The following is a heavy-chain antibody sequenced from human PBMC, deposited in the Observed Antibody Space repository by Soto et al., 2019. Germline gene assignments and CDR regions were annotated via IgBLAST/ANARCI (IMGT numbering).Heavy chain of an antibody. CDR2: IVVGSGNT. V-gene: IGHV1-58*01. D-gene: IGHD1-26*01. J-gene: IGHJ4*02. CDR3: AADDQVRRSGSYWNY. CDR1: GFTFTSSA. Sequence: SVKVSCKASGFTFTSSAVQWVRQARGQRLEWIGWIVVGSGNTNYAQKFQEGVTITRDMSTSTAYMELSSLRSEDTAVYYCAADDQVRRSGSYWNYWGQGTLVTVSS.